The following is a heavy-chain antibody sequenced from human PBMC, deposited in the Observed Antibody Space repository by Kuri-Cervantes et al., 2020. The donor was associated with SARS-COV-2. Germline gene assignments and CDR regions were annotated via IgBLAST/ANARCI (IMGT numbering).Heavy chain of an antibody. D-gene: IGHD2-2*01. J-gene: IGHJ3*02. V-gene: IGHV1-18*01. CDR1: GYTFTSYG. CDR3: ARDVWGDCSSTSCYPEVAFDI. Sequence: ASVKVSCKASGYTFTSYGISWVRQAPGRGLEWMGWISAYNGNTNYAQKLQGRVTMTTDTSTSTAYMELRSLRSDDTAVYYCARDVWGDCSSTSCYPEVAFDIWGQGTMVTVSS. CDR2: ISAYNGNT.